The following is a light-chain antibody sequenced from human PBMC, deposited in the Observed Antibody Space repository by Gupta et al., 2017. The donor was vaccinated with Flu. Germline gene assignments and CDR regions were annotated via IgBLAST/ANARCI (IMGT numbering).Light chain of an antibody. J-gene: IGKJ4*01. CDR2: LVS. CDR3: MQALQTPLT. Sequence: VTPGQPASISCRSSQSLLTINGNNYLDWYVQKPGQPPQLLLYLVSNRASGVPDRFSGSGSGTDFALEISRVEAEDVGVYYCMQALQTPLTFGGGTKVEIK. V-gene: IGKV2-28*01. CDR1: QSLLTINGNNY.